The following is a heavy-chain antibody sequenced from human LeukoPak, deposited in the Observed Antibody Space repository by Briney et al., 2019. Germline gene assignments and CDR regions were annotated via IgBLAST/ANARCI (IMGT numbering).Heavy chain of an antibody. Sequence: SVKVSCKASGGTFSSYAISWVRQAPGQGLEWMGGIIPIFGTANYAQKFQGRVTITTDESTSTAYMELRSLRSEDTAVYYCARAMTYYYDSSGYPFDYWGQGTLVTVSS. V-gene: IGHV1-69*05. CDR3: ARAMTYYYDSSGYPFDY. D-gene: IGHD3-22*01. CDR2: IIPIFGTA. J-gene: IGHJ4*02. CDR1: GGTFSSYA.